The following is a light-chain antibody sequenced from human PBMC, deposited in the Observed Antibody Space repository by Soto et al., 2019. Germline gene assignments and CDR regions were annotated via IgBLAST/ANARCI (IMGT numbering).Light chain of an antibody. J-gene: IGLJ1*01. CDR3: QSADTSGNIEV. V-gene: IGLV3-25*02. Sequence: SYELTQPPSMSVSPGQTAVITCSGDALPRQYVYWFKQKPGQAAVLVIYQDTRRPPTIPARFSGSASGTTVSLTISGVQADDEADYYCQSADTSGNIEVFGPGTKVTVL. CDR2: QDT. CDR1: ALPRQY.